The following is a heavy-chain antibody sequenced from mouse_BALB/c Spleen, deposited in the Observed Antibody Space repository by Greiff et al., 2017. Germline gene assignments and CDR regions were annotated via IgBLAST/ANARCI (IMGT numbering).Heavy chain of an antibody. CDR1: GFTFSSYT. D-gene: IGHD1-2*01. Sequence: VQLKQSGGGLVQPGGSLKLSCAASGFTFSSYTMSWVRQTPEKRLEWVAYISNGGGSTYYPDTVKGRFTISRDNAKNTLYLQMSSLKSEDTAMYYCARLTAPFDYWGQGTTLTVSS. CDR2: ISNGGGST. V-gene: IGHV5-12-2*01. CDR3: ARLTAPFDY. J-gene: IGHJ2*01.